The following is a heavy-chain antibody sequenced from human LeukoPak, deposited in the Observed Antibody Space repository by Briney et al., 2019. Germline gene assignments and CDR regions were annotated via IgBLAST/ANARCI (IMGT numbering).Heavy chain of an antibody. V-gene: IGHV4-59*12. Sequence: SETLSLTCTVSGGSISSYYWSWIRQPPGKGLEWIGYIYYSGSTNYNPSLKSRVTISVDTSKNQFSLKLSSVTAADTAVYYCAREGGLRYFDWLFDYFDYWGQGTLVTVSS. CDR3: AREGGLRYFDWLFDYFDY. CDR1: GGSISSYY. CDR2: IYYSGST. J-gene: IGHJ4*02. D-gene: IGHD3-9*01.